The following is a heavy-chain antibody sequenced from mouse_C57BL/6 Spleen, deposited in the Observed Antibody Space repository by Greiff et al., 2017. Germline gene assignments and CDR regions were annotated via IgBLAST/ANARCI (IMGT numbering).Heavy chain of an antibody. CDR3: ARRKEDYYAMDY. CDR1: GYTFTSYW. CDR2: IDPSDSET. Sequence: QVQLKQPGAELVRPGSSVKLSCKASGYTFTSYWMHWVKQRPIQGLEWIGNIDPSDSETHYNQKFKDKATLTVDKSSSTAYMQLSSLTSEDSAVYYCARRKEDYYAMDYWGQGTSVTVSS. V-gene: IGHV1-52*01. J-gene: IGHJ4*01.